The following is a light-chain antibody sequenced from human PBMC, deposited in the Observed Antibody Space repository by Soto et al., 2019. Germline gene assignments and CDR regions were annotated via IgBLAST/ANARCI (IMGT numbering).Light chain of an antibody. CDR3: QAYDSSLSAVV. Sequence: QSVLTQPPSVSGAPGQRVTISCTGSSSNIGAGYDVHWYQQLPGTAPKLLIYGNSNRPSGVPDRFSGSKSGTSASLAITGLQAEDDADYYCQAYDSSLSAVVCGTGTKLTVL. CDR2: GNS. J-gene: IGLJ1*01. CDR1: SSNIGAGYD. V-gene: IGLV1-40*01.